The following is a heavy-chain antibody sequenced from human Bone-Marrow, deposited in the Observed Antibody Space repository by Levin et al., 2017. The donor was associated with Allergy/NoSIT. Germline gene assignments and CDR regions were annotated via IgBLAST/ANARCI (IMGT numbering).Heavy chain of an antibody. CDR1: GVTVSSTY. Sequence: SGGSLRLSCAASGVTVSSTYMTWVRQAPGKGLEWVSTVYSGGSTYYADLVKGRFTISRDNSKNTLYLQMNSLRAEDTARYYCARDNAEWLGNWFDPWGQGTLVTVSS. V-gene: IGHV3-53*01. J-gene: IGHJ5*02. CDR2: VYSGGST. D-gene: IGHD6-19*01. CDR3: ARDNAEWLGNWFDP.